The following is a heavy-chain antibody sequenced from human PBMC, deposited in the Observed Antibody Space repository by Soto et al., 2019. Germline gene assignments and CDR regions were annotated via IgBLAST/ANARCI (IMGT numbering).Heavy chain of an antibody. V-gene: IGHV4-39*01. D-gene: IGHD3-22*01. CDR1: GGTNSRGSYY. Sequence: PQALSPTCGVSGGTNSRGSYYWGWIRQPPGKGLEWIGSISYSGSTYYNPSLKSRVTISVDTSKNQFSLKLSSVTAADTAVYYCASYYYDSSGYYY. CDR2: ISYSGST. J-gene: IGHJ6*01. CDR3: ASYYYDSSGYYY.